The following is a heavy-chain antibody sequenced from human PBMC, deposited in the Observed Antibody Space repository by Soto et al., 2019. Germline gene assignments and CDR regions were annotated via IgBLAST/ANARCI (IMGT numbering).Heavy chain of an antibody. D-gene: IGHD3-3*01. V-gene: IGHV3-74*01. CDR2: INSDGSST. Sequence: GGSLRLSCAASGFTFSSYWMHWVRQAPGKGLVWVSRINSDGSSTSYADSVKGRFTISRDNGKNTLYLQMNSLRVEDTAVYYCPSARYDFWRGYSDAFDICGQGKMVTVSS. CDR3: PSARYDFWRGYSDAFDI. CDR1: GFTFSSYW. J-gene: IGHJ3*02.